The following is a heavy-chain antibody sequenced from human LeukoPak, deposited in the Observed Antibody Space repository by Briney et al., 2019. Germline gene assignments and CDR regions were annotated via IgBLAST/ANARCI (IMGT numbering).Heavy chain of an antibody. CDR1: GXTFSTYG. D-gene: IGHD5-24*01. Sequence: PGGSLRLSCSASGXTFSTYGSNWVRQAPGKGLEWVSYISSGSDSIHYADSLKGRFTVSRDNAKNSLFLQMNSLRDEDTAVYFCTRDLVRDGYTYWDAYWFFDLWGRGTLVTVSS. CDR2: ISSGSDSI. J-gene: IGHJ2*01. V-gene: IGHV3-48*02. CDR3: TRDLVRDGYTYWDAYWFFDL.